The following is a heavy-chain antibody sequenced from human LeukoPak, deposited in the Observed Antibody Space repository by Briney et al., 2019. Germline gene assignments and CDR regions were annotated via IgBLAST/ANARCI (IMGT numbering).Heavy chain of an antibody. Sequence: SETLSLTCTVSGYSISSGYYWGWIRQPPGKGLEWIGSIYHSGSTYYNPSLKSRVTISVDTSKNQFSLKLSSVTAADTAVYYCATTGYSSSWYGAVDYWGQGTLVTVSS. J-gene: IGHJ4*02. CDR2: IYHSGST. CDR1: GYSISSGYY. CDR3: ATTGYSSSWYGAVDY. V-gene: IGHV4-38-2*02. D-gene: IGHD6-13*01.